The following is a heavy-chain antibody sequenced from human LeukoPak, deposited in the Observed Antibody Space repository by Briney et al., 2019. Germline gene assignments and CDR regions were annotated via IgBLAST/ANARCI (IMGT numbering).Heavy chain of an antibody. Sequence: SGGSLRLSCAASGFTFSSNSMNWVRQAPGKGLEWVSSISSSSSYIYYADSVKGRFTISRDNAKNSLYLQMNSLRAEDTAVYYCARDQAVANFDYWGQGTLVTVSS. CDR2: ISSSSSYI. CDR1: GFTFSSNS. CDR3: ARDQAVANFDY. J-gene: IGHJ4*02. V-gene: IGHV3-21*01. D-gene: IGHD6-19*01.